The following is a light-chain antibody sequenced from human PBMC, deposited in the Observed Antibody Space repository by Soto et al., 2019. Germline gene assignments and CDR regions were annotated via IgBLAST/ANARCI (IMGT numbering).Light chain of an antibody. Sequence: ASQSVSRYLAWYQQKHGQAPRXXXYDASYRATGIPARFSGSGSGTDCTLTINRLETEDAATYFGLQTDTFTITFGQGTRLEIK. CDR1: QSVSRY. J-gene: IGKJ5*01. CDR2: DAS. V-gene: IGKV3-11*01. CDR3: LQTDTFTIT.